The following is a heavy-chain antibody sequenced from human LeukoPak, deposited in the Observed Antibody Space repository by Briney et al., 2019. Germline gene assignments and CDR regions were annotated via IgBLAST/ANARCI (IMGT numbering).Heavy chain of an antibody. Sequence: GESLKISCQASAYRFTGYWISWVRQIPGKGLEWMGRIDPSDSYTSYRPSFQGHVTISTDKSISTVYLQWSSLKASDTAMYHCARHMDYWYFDLWGRGTLVTVSS. CDR3: ARHMDYWYFDL. CDR2: IDPSDSYT. CDR1: AYRFTGYW. V-gene: IGHV5-10-1*01. J-gene: IGHJ2*01.